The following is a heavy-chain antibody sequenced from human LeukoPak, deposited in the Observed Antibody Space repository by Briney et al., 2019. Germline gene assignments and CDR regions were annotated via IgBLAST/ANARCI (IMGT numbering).Heavy chain of an antibody. CDR3: ARGGSYYSYYYYYMDV. D-gene: IGHD1-26*01. V-gene: IGHV3-21*01. CDR1: GFTFSGFS. CDR2: ISTDSIDT. Sequence: GGSLRLSCAASGFTFSGFSMSWVRQAPGKGLEWVATISTDSIDTHYIDSVKGRFNISRDNADNSMYLQMNSLRAEDTAVYYCARGGSYYSYYYYYMDVWGKGTTVTISS. J-gene: IGHJ6*03.